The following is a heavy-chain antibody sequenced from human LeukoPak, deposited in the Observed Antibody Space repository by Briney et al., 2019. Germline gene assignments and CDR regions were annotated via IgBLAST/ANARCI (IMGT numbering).Heavy chain of an antibody. D-gene: IGHD4-17*01. CDR2: INHSGST. V-gene: IGHV4-39*07. Sequence: SETLSLTCTVSGGSISSGGYYWSWIRQPPGKGLEWIGEINHSGSTNYNPSLKSRVTISVDTSKNQFSLKLSSVTAADTAVYYRQTRYGGASHYWGQGTLVTVSS. CDR3: QTRYGGASHY. J-gene: IGHJ4*02. CDR1: GGSISSGGYY.